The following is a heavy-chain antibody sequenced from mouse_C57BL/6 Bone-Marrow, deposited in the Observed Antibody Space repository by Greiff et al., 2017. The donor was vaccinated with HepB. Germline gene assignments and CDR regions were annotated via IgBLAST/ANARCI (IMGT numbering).Heavy chain of an antibody. CDR1: GFNIKDDY. CDR2: IDPENGDT. CDR3: TTWVQLRRCPAWFAY. Sequence: VQLQQSGAELVRPGASVKLSCTASGFNIKDDYMHWVKKRPEQGLEWIGWIDPENGDTEYASKFQGKATITADTSSNAAYLQLSSLTSEDTAVYYCTTWVQLRRCPAWFAYWGQGTLVTVSA. J-gene: IGHJ3*01. D-gene: IGHD2-4*01. V-gene: IGHV14-4*01.